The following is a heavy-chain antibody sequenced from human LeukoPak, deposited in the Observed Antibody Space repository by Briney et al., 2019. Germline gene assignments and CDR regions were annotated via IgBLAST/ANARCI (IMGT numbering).Heavy chain of an antibody. CDR3: ARTLRGDYYGSASLDN. J-gene: IGHJ4*02. CDR2: INHSGST. V-gene: IGHV4-34*01. CDR1: GGSFSGYY. Sequence: SETLSLTCAVYGGSFSGYYWSWIRQPPGKGLEWIGEINHSGSTNYNPSLKSRVTISVDTSKNQFSLKLSSVTAADTAVYYCARTLRGDYYGSASLDNWGQGTLVTVAS. D-gene: IGHD3-10*01.